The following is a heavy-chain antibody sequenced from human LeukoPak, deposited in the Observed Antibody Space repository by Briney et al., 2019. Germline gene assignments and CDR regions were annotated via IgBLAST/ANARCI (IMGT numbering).Heavy chain of an antibody. CDR1: RFTLYLYA. Sequence: GGSLRLSCAASRFTLYLYAMHWDRQAPGKGLEYVSAISSNGGSTYYANSVKGRFTISRDNSKNTLYLQMGSLRAEDMAVYYCARGGLGTPHYMDVWGKGTTVTVSS. V-gene: IGHV3-64*01. J-gene: IGHJ6*03. D-gene: IGHD1-1*01. CDR3: ARGGLGTPHYMDV. CDR2: ISSNGGST.